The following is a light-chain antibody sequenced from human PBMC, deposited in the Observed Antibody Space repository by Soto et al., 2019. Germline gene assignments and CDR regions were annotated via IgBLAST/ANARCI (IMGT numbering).Light chain of an antibody. CDR3: SSYTSSRNVV. J-gene: IGLJ2*01. CDR2: EVS. Sequence: QSVLTQPASVSGSPGQSITISCTGTSSDVGGYNYVSWYQQHPGKAPKLMIYEVSNRPSGVSNRFSGSKSGNTASLTISGIQAEEEADYYCSSYTSSRNVVFGGGTKVTVL. CDR1: SSDVGGYNY. V-gene: IGLV2-14*01.